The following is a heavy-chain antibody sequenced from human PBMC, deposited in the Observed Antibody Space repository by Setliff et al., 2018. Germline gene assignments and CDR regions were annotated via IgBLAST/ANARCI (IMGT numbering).Heavy chain of an antibody. CDR2: IFYNGNT. V-gene: IGHV4-31*03. Sequence: SETLSLTCNVSGDFISSGGYTWNWIRQHPEMGLEWIGYIFYNGNTFYNPSLQSRVTISVDTSKNQFSLKLTSLDAADSAVYYCARASHSYGSPNWFDPWGPGTLVTV. J-gene: IGHJ5*02. CDR1: GDFISSGGYT. D-gene: IGHD3-22*01. CDR3: ARASHSYGSPNWFDP.